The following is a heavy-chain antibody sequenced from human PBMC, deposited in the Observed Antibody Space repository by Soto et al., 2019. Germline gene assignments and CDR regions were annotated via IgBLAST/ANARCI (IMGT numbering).Heavy chain of an antibody. D-gene: IGHD3-3*01. Sequence: ASVKVSCKASGYTFTGYYMHWVRQAPGQGLEWMGWINPNSGGTNYAQKFQGWVTMTRDTSISTAYMELSRLRSDDTAVYYCARGEKYYDFWSGYYHYYYGMDVWGQGTTVTAP. CDR1: GYTFTGYY. V-gene: IGHV1-2*04. J-gene: IGHJ6*02. CDR2: INPNSGGT. CDR3: ARGEKYYDFWSGYYHYYYGMDV.